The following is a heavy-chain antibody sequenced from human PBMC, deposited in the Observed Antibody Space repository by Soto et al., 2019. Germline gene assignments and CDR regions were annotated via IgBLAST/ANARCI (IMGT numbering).Heavy chain of an antibody. CDR3: ARDTWFGESPLDY. Sequence: QVQLVESGGGVVQPGRSLRLSCAASGFTFSSYGMHWVRQAPGKGLEWVAVIWYDGSNKYYADSVKGRFTISRDNSKNTLYLQMNSLRAEDTAVYYCARDTWFGESPLDYWGQGTLVTVSS. CDR2: IWYDGSNK. J-gene: IGHJ4*02. V-gene: IGHV3-33*01. CDR1: GFTFSSYG. D-gene: IGHD3-10*01.